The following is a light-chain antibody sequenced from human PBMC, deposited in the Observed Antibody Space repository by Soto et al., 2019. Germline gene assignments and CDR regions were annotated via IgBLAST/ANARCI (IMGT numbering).Light chain of an antibody. CDR3: AASDDSLNGYV. CDR2: SNN. CDR1: SSNIGSNT. V-gene: IGLV1-44*01. Sequence: QSVLTQPPSAPGTPGQRVTISCSGSSSNIGSNTVNWYQQLPGTAPKLLIYSNNQRPSGVPDRFSGSKSGTSASLAISGLQSEDEADYYCAASDDSLNGYVFGTGTKVTVL. J-gene: IGLJ1*01.